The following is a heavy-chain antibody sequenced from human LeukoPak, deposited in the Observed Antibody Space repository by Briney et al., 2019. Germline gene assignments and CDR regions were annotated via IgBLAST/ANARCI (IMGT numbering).Heavy chain of an antibody. CDR1: GGTFSSYA. Sequence: ASVKLSFKASGGTFSSYAISRVRHAPGQGVERKGRIIPNVGPGNYAQKFQGRVTSTTDESTSTAYMELSSLRSEDKGVYYCARAVYDSSGYYFDYWGQGTLVTVSS. J-gene: IGHJ4*02. CDR2: IIPNVGPG. D-gene: IGHD3-22*01. V-gene: IGHV1-69*05. CDR3: ARAVYDSSGYYFDY.